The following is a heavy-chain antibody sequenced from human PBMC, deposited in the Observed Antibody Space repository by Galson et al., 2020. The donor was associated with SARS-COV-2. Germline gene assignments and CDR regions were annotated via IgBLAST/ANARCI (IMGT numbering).Heavy chain of an antibody. CDR2: SSSDGTQE. J-gene: IGHJ4*02. Sequence: GGSLRLSCAASGFTFTLHPMHWVRQAPGKGLEWVAVSSSDGTQEFYAASVKGRFTISRDNSKSILHLQMNGLRVDDTAVYYCVRDILGDKFELDYLGQGTLVTVGS. D-gene: IGHD2-15*01. CDR1: GFTFTLHP. CDR3: VRDILGDKFELDY. V-gene: IGHV3-30*04.